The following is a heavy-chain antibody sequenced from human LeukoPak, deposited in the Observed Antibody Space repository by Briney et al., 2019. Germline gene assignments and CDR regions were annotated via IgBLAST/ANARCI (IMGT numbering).Heavy chain of an antibody. V-gene: IGHV4-34*01. CDR2: INHNGYT. CDR3: ARAGTGDRSAVFDY. Sequence: SETLSLTCAVYGGPFSGYYWNWVRQPPGKGLEWIGEINHNGYTNYNPSLESRVTISVDTSKNQFSLKVYSLTAADTAVYFCARAGTGDRSAVFDYWGQEILVTVSS. D-gene: IGHD7-27*01. J-gene: IGHJ4*02. CDR1: GGPFSGYY.